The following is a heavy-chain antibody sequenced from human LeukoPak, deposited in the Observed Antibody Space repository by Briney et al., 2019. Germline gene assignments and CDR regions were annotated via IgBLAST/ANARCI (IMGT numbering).Heavy chain of an antibody. V-gene: IGHV7-4-1*02. Sequence: GASVKVSCKASGYTFTSYAMNWVRQAPGQGLEWMGWINTNTGNPTYAQGFTGRFVFPLDTSFSTAYLQISSLKAEDTAVYYCARDVEALGFDYWGQGTLVTVSS. CDR2: INTNTGNP. J-gene: IGHJ4*02. CDR3: ARDVEALGFDY. CDR1: GYTFTSYA.